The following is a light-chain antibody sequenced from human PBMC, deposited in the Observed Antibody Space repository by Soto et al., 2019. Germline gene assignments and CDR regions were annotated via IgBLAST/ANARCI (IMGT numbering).Light chain of an antibody. CDR2: NNN. V-gene: IGLV1-44*01. J-gene: IGLJ1*01. CDR1: SSNIGSSS. CDR3: AAWDVTLNGLYA. Sequence: QPVLTQPPSASGTPGQRVTISCSGSSSNIGSSSVNWYQQLPGTAPKLLIYNNNQWPSGVPDRFSGSKSGTSASLAISGLQSEDEADYYCAAWDVTLNGLYAFGTGNKVTVL.